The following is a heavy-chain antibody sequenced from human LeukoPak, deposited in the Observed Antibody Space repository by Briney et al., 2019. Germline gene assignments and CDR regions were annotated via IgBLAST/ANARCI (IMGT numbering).Heavy chain of an antibody. CDR2: INPNSGGT. D-gene: IGHD6-19*01. Sequence: ASVKVSCKASGYTFTGYYMHWVRQAPGQGLEWMGWINPNSGGTNYAQKFQGRVTMTRDTSISTAYMELRSLRSDDTAVYYCAREREDSSGWYGFDPWGQGTLVTVSS. J-gene: IGHJ5*02. CDR1: GYTFTGYY. V-gene: IGHV1-2*02. CDR3: AREREDSSGWYGFDP.